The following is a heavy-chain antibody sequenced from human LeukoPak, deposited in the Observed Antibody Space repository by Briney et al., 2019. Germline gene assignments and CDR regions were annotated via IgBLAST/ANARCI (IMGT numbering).Heavy chain of an antibody. CDR3: VRERDGDYQS. CDR2: INPNSGST. D-gene: IGHD4-17*01. CDR1: GYSFFAYY. J-gene: IGHJ4*02. Sequence: ASVKVSCKASGYSFFAYYMYWVRQAPGQGLEWMGWINPNSGSTKYAQKFQGRVTMTRDTSISTAYMELSRLRSDDAAVYYCVRERDGDYQSWGQGTLVSVSS. V-gene: IGHV1-2*02.